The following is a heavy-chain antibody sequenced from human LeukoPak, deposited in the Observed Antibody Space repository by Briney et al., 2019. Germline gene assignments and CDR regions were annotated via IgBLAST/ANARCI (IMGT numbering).Heavy chain of an antibody. D-gene: IGHD1-26*01. CDR3: AKLREWELPDLFDY. CDR2: IYSGGST. V-gene: IGHV3-53*01. CDR1: GFTVSSYY. J-gene: IGHJ4*02. Sequence: GGSLRLSCAASGFTVSSYYMSWVRQAPGKGLEWVSVIYSGGSTYYADSVKGRFTISRDNSKNTLYLQMNSLRAEDTAVYYCAKLREWELPDLFDYWGQGTLVTVSS.